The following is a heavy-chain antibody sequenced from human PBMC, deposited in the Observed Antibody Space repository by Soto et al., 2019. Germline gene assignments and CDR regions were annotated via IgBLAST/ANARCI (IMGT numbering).Heavy chain of an antibody. D-gene: IGHD3-10*02. V-gene: IGHV4-59*01. CDR3: ASGFFFSSRRRHTRCSLGLGIPVNRSSDL. CDR2: TYYRRRT. J-gene: IGHJ2*01. Sequence: PGKGLEWIGYTYYRRRTNYNPSLKSRVTISVDTSKNQFSLKLSAVTAADTAVYYCASGFFFSSRRRHTRCSLGLGIPVNRSSDL.